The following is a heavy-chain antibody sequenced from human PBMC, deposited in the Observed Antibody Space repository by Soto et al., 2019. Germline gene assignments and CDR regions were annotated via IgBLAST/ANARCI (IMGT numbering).Heavy chain of an antibody. V-gene: IGHV1-69*02. Sequence: SVKVSCKASGGTFSSYTISWVRQAPGQGLEWMGRIIPILGVANYAQKFQGRVTITADKSTSTAYMELSSLRSEDTAVYYCASVVVAATTVTTGDWFDPWGQGTLVTVSS. CDR1: GGTFSSYT. CDR2: IIPILGVA. CDR3: ASVVVAATTVTTGDWFDP. J-gene: IGHJ5*02. D-gene: IGHD2-15*01.